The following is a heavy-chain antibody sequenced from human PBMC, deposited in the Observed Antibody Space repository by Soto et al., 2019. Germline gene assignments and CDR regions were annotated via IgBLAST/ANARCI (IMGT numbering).Heavy chain of an antibody. CDR2: ISAYNGNT. CDR3: ARDLLDQTAFDI. J-gene: IGHJ3*02. Sequence: QVQLVQSGGEVKKPGASVKVSCKASGYIFVSYGLSWVRQAPGQGLEWMGWISAYNGNTNYAQKLQGRVTMTTDTSTRTAYMELRSLRSDDTAVYYCARDLLDQTAFDIWGQGTMVTVSS. V-gene: IGHV1-18*01. CDR1: GYIFVSYG.